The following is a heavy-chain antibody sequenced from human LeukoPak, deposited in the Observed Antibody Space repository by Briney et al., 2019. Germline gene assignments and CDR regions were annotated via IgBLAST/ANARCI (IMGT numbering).Heavy chain of an antibody. CDR3: AKYYYDSSGYGYVWWYFDL. CDR1: GGTFSSYT. CDR2: IIPILGIA. Sequence: SAKVSCKASGGTFSSYTISWVRQAPGQGLEWMGRIIPILGIANYAQKFQGRVTITADKSTSTAYMELSSLRSEDTAVYYCAKYYYDSSGYGYVWWYFDLWGRGTLVTVSS. J-gene: IGHJ2*01. D-gene: IGHD3-22*01. V-gene: IGHV1-69*02.